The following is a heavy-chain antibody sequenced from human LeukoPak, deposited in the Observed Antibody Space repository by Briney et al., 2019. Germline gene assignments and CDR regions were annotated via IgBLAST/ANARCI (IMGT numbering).Heavy chain of an antibody. CDR3: ARGLVPATWFDP. CDR2: IYPGDSDT. V-gene: IGHV5-51*01. J-gene: IGHJ5*02. Sequence: GGSLKISCKGSGYNFTTYWIGWVRQMPGKGLECMGIIYPGDSDTRYSPSFQGQVTISADKSISTAYLQWSSLKASDTAMYYCARGLVPATWFDPWGQGTLVTVSS. D-gene: IGHD2-2*01. CDR1: GYNFTTYW.